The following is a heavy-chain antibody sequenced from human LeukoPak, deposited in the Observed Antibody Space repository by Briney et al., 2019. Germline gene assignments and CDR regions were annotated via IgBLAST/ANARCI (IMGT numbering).Heavy chain of an antibody. V-gene: IGHV3-23*01. J-gene: IGHJ4*02. Sequence: PGGSLRLSCAASGFTFSSYAMSWVRQAPGKGLEWASTISDSGSGGSTYYADSVKGRFTISRDNSKETWCVQMNSRRAGAACVFYCAGELRFLEWLLPIDYWGQGTLVTVSS. CDR2: ISDSGSGGST. CDR1: GFTFSSYA. CDR3: AGELRFLEWLLPIDY. D-gene: IGHD3-3*01.